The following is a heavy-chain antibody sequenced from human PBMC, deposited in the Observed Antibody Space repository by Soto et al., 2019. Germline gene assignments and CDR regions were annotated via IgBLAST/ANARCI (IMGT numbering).Heavy chain of an antibody. V-gene: IGHV1-2*04. D-gene: IGHD5-12*01. CDR2: INPNSGGT. CDR3: ARGGYYSYHYYMDV. J-gene: IGHJ6*03. Sequence: ASVKVSCKASGYTFTGYYMHWVRQAPGQGLEWMGWINPNSGGTNYAQKFQGWVTMTRDTSISTAYMELSRLRSDDTAVYYCARGGYYSYHYYMDVWGKGTTVTVSS. CDR1: GYTFTGYY.